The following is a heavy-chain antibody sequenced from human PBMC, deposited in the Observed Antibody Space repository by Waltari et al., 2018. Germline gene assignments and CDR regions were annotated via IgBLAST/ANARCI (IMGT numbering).Heavy chain of an antibody. CDR2: IVVGSGNT. CDR1: GFTFTSSA. J-gene: IGHJ6*02. CDR3: AAASCSGGSCYWSHYGMDV. D-gene: IGHD2-15*01. V-gene: IGHV1-58*02. Sequence: QMQLVQSGPEVKKPGTSVKVSCQASGFTFTSSAMQWVRQARGQRLEWIGWIVVGSGNTNYAQKFQERVTITRDMSTSTAYMELSSLRSEDTAVYYCAAASCSGGSCYWSHYGMDVWGQGTTVTVSS.